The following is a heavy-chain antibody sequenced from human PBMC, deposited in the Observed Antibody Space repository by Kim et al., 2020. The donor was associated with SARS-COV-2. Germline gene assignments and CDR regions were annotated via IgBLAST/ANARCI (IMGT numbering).Heavy chain of an antibody. Sequence: GGSLRLSCTASGFTFGDYAMSWFRQAPGKGLEWVGFIRSKAYGGTTEYAASVKGRFTISRDDSKSIAYLQMNSLKTEDTAVYYCTRASPDCSSTSCYAKYSSSWDIDYFDYWGQGTLVTVSS. CDR1: GFTFGDYA. D-gene: IGHD2-2*01. CDR3: TRASPDCSSTSCYAKYSSSWDIDYFDY. CDR2: IRSKAYGGTT. J-gene: IGHJ4*02. V-gene: IGHV3-49*03.